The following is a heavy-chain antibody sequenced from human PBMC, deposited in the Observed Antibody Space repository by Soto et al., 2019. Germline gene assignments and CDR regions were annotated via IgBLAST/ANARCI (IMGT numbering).Heavy chain of an antibody. V-gene: IGHV3-7*03. D-gene: IGHD6-19*01. CDR3: ARYFRGSGRYFFDY. Sequence: GGSLRLSCAASGFTFSGFYMGCVRQAPGRGLEWVANINQDGVGTYYVDSVEGRFTISRDNAKDSLYLQMNSLRGEDTAVYYCARYFRGSGRYFFDYWGQGTLVTVSS. CDR2: INQDGVGT. CDR1: GFTFSGFY. J-gene: IGHJ4*02.